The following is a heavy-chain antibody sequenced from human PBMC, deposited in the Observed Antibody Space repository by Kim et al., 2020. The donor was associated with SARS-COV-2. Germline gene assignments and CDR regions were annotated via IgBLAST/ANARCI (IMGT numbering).Heavy chain of an antibody. V-gene: IGHV4-31*03. J-gene: IGHJ5*02. Sequence: SETLSLTCTVSGGSISSGGYYWSWIRQHPGKGLEWIGYIYYSGSTYYNPSLKSRVTISVDTSKNQFSLKLSSVTAADTAVYYCARDGSGYCSGGSCPKGWFDPWGQGTLVTVSS. CDR1: GGSISSGGYY. CDR2: IYYSGST. D-gene: IGHD2-15*01. CDR3: ARDGSGYCSGGSCPKGWFDP.